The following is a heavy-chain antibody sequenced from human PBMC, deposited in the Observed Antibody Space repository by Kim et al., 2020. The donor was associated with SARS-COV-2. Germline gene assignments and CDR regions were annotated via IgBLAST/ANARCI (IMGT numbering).Heavy chain of an antibody. V-gene: IGHV3-21*01. Sequence: GGSLRLSCAASGFTFSSYSMNWVRQAPGKGLEWVSFISSSSSYIYYADSVKGRFTISRDNAKNSLYLQMNSLRAEDTAVYYCARVLWFGELDGMDVWGQGTTVTVSS. CDR1: GFTFSSYS. CDR3: ARVLWFGELDGMDV. D-gene: IGHD3-10*01. CDR2: ISSSSSYI. J-gene: IGHJ6*02.